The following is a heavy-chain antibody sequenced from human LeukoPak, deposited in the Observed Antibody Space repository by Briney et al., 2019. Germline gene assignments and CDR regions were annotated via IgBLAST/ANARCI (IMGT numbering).Heavy chain of an antibody. D-gene: IGHD6-6*01. CDR1: GGTFSSYA. V-gene: IGHV1-69*05. CDR3: ARGVGSSSFFDY. J-gene: IGHJ4*02. CDR2: IIPIFGTA. Sequence: GASVKVSCKASGGTFSSYAISWVRQAPGQGLEWMGGIIPIFGTANYAQKFQGRVTITTDESTSAAYMELSSLRSEDTAVYYCARGVGSSSFFDYWGQGTLVTVSS.